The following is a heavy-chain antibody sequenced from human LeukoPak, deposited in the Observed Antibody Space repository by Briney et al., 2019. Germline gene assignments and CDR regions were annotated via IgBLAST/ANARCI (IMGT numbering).Heavy chain of an antibody. V-gene: IGHV4-59*08. CDR2: IYYSGSA. CDR3: ARTNDFWTGYYEK. Sequence: SETLSLTCTVSGGSISDYSWSWIRQPPGKGLEWIGNIYYSGSANHNPSLKSRVTISVDMSKNQFSLRLSSVTAADTAVYYCARTNDFWTGYYEKWGQGTLVTVSS. D-gene: IGHD3/OR15-3a*01. CDR1: GGSISDYS. J-gene: IGHJ4*02.